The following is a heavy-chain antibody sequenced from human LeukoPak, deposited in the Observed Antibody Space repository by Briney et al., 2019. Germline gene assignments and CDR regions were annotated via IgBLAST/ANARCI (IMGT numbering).Heavy chain of an antibody. D-gene: IGHD3-3*01. Sequence: ASVKVSCKASGYTYISYGISWVRQAPGQGLEWMGRISPNNGNTNDAQKFEGRVTMTTDTSTSTAYMELRSLRSDDTAMYYCARLHTNYFDSWGQGTLVTVSS. CDR1: GYTYISYG. CDR2: ISPNNGNT. J-gene: IGHJ4*02. V-gene: IGHV1-18*04. CDR3: ARLHTNYFDS.